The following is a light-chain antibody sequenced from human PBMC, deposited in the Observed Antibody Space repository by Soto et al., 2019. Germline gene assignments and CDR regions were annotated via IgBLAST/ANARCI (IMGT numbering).Light chain of an antibody. CDR2: AAS. CDR1: QGISNY. J-gene: IGKJ1*01. V-gene: IGKV1-27*01. CDR3: QKYNSARWT. Sequence: DIQMTQSPSSLSASVGDRVTITCRASQGISNYLAWYQQKPGKVTNLLIYAASTLQSGVPSRFSGSGSGTDFTLTISSLQPEDVATYYCQKYNSARWTFGQGTKVDIK.